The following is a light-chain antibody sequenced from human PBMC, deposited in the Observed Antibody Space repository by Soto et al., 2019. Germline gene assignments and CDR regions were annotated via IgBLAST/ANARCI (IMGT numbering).Light chain of an antibody. CDR1: QSISSW. V-gene: IGKV1-5*02. CDR2: DAS. Sequence: DIQLPQSPSTLYASVGDRVTIICRASQSISSWLAWYQQKPGKAPKLLIYDASSLESGVPSRFSGSGSGTEFTLTISSLQPDDFATYYCQQYNSWTFGQGTKVDIK. J-gene: IGKJ1*01. CDR3: QQYNSWT.